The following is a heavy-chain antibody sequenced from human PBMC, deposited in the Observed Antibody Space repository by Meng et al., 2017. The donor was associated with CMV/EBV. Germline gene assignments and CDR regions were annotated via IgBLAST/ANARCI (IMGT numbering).Heavy chain of an antibody. CDR1: GYSISSVYY. D-gene: IGHD3-3*01. Sequence: GSLRLSCTVSGYSISSVYYWGWIRQPPGKGLEWIGSIYHSGSTYYNPSLKSRVTISVDTSKNQFSLKLSSVTAADTAVYYCARVGEGYDFWSGYYTGNWFDPWGQGTLVTVSS. V-gene: IGHV4-38-2*02. CDR3: ARVGEGYDFWSGYYTGNWFDP. J-gene: IGHJ5*02. CDR2: IYHSGST.